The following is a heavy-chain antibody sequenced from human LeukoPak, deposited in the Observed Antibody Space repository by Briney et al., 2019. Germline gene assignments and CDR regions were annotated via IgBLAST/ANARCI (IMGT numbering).Heavy chain of an antibody. D-gene: IGHD2-15*01. CDR3: AGRRIETYSFDT. CDR2: IYYSGST. V-gene: IGHV4-61*01. J-gene: IGHJ5*02. Sequence: SETHLLSGSFSGVSHCRDRLCARWIRQPPGKGLEWIGYIYYSGSTNYNPSLKSRVTISVDTCKNQFSLKLSSVTAADTAVYYCAGRRIETYSFDTWGQGTLVTVSS. CDR1: GVSHCRDRLC.